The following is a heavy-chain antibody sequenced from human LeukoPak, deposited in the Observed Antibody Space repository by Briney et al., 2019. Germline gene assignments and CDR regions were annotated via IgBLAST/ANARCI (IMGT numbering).Heavy chain of an antibody. CDR1: GFTFEKYV. D-gene: IGHD1-26*01. CDR2: IYGSGVSI. Sequence: GGSLRLSCVASGFTFEKYVMNWVRQAPGKGLEWLATIYGSGVSISYADSVKGRFTTSRDNSNNTLYLQMNSLRVEDTAMYFCAKDLGWELPAEAYWGQGILVTVSS. J-gene: IGHJ4*02. V-gene: IGHV3-23*01. CDR3: AKDLGWELPAEAY.